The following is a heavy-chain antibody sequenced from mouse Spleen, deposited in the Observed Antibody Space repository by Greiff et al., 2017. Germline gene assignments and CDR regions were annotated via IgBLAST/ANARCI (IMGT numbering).Heavy chain of an antibody. D-gene: IGHD1-1*01. Sequence: VQLQQSGAELVRPGTSVKVSCKASGYAFTNYLIEWVKQRPGQGLEWIGVINPGSGGTNYNEKFKGKATLTADKSSSTAYMQLSSLTSEDSAVYFCARSPLITTVVAGFAYWGQGTLVTVSA. CDR2: INPGSGGT. V-gene: IGHV1-54*01. CDR1: GYAFTNYL. J-gene: IGHJ3*01. CDR3: ARSPLITTVVAGFAY.